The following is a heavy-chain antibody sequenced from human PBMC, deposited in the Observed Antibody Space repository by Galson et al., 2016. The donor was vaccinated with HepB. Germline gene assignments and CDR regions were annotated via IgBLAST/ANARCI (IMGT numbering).Heavy chain of an antibody. CDR1: GFNFGDDA. J-gene: IGHJ4*02. Sequence: SLRLSCAASGFNFGDDAMSWFRQAPGRGLEWVGFIRAKRYGETPDYAASVKGRFAISKDDSKSIAYLQMNSLKTEETGVYYCARHLPRGSGWSFYFDSWGQGTLVTVSS. D-gene: IGHD6-19*01. CDR2: IRAKRYGETP. CDR3: ARHLPRGSGWSFYFDS. V-gene: IGHV3-49*03.